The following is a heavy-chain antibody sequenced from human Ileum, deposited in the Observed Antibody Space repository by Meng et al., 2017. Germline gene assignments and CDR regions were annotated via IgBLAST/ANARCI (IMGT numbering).Heavy chain of an antibody. V-gene: IGHV3-66*04. J-gene: IGHJ4*02. Sequence: EVQLVESGGGLVQPGGSLRLSCAAFEFTVSNNYMNWVRQAPGKGLEWVSLIYSGGNTKYADSVKGRFTISRDNSKNTLYLQMNSLRAEDTAVYYCAGHTELDCWGQGALVTSPQ. CDR1: EFTVSNNY. CDR3: AGHTELDC. CDR2: IYSGGNT.